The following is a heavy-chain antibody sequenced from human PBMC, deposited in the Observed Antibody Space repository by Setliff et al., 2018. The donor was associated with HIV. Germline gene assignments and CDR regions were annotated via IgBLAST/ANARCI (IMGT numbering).Heavy chain of an antibody. CDR1: GFTFSSYG. V-gene: IGHV3-30*02. CDR3: AKDRSPTISPYYFDY. J-gene: IGHJ4*02. Sequence: GGSLRLSCAASGFTFSSYGLHWVRQAPGKGLEWVAFIRYDGSNTDYVDSVKGRFTISRDNSKNTLYLQMNSLRAEDTAVYYCAKDRSPTISPYYFDYWGQGALVTVAS. D-gene: IGHD1-1*01. CDR2: IRYDGSNT.